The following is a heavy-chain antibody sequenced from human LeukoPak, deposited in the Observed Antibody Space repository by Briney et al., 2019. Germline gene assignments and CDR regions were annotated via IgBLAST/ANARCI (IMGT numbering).Heavy chain of an antibody. V-gene: IGHV3-21*04. Sequence: GGSLRLSCAASGFTFSRYSMHWVRQAPGKGLEWVSSISSSSSYIYYADSVKGRFTISRDNSKNTLYLQMNSLRAEDTAVYYCARAGAYSSSWSIYNWFDPWGQGTLVTVSS. D-gene: IGHD6-13*01. CDR2: ISSSSSYI. J-gene: IGHJ5*02. CDR1: GFTFSRYS. CDR3: ARAGAYSSSWSIYNWFDP.